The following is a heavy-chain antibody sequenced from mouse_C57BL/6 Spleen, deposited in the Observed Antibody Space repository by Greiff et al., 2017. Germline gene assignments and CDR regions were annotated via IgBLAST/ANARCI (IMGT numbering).Heavy chain of an antibody. Sequence: VQLQQPGAELVKPGASVKLSCKASGYTFTSYWLQWVQQRPGQGLEWIGEIDPSDSYTTYTPKFKGKANLTVDTSSRTADMQLNSLTSEDTAVYDCARRGGSSSYYDAMDYWGQGTSGTVSS. J-gene: IGHJ4*01. CDR3: ARRGGSSSYYDAMDY. CDR1: GYTFTSYW. D-gene: IGHD1-1*01. V-gene: IGHV1-50*01. CDR2: IDPSDSYT.